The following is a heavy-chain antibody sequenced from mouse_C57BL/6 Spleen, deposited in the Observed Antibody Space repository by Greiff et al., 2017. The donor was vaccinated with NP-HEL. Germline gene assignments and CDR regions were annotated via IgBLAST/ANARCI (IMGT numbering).Heavy chain of an antibody. CDR2: IDPSDSET. D-gene: IGHD2-4*01. J-gene: IGHJ2*01. Sequence: VKLQQPGAELVRPGSSVKLSCKASGYTFTSYWMHWVKQRPIQGLEWIGNIDPSDSETHYNQKFKDKATLTVDKSSSTAYMQLSSLTSEDSAVYYCARTYDYLFDYWGQGTTLTVSS. CDR3: ARTYDYLFDY. CDR1: GYTFTSYW. V-gene: IGHV1-52*01.